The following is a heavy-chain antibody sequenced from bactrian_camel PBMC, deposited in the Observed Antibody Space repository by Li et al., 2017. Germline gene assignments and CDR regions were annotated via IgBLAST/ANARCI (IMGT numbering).Heavy chain of an antibody. D-gene: IGHD1*01. J-gene: IGHJ6*01. CDR2: TMVDGEI. CDR3: GADWSFMGGCMLVAEVDVEYNA. V-gene: IGHV3S53*01. CDR1: GDTSRLN. Sequence: HVQLVESGGGSVQAGGSLRLSCQASGDTSRLNMGWFRQPPGKVPEGVAVTMVDGEIQYAEPVKGRFTISRDNAKNTVYLQMNNLKAEDAAVYYCGADWSFMGGCMLVAEVDVEYNAWGQGTQVTVS.